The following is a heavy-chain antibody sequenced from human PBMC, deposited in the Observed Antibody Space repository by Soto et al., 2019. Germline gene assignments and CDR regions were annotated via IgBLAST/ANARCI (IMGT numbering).Heavy chain of an antibody. CDR3: ARDRPAYGAIRF. Sequence: LRLSCAASGFTFGSYAMTWVRQAPGKGLEWIGYIYYSGSTYYNPSLKSRVTISVDTSKNQFSLKLSSVTAADTAVYYCARDRPAYGAIRFWGQGT. J-gene: IGHJ4*02. CDR1: GFTFGSYA. V-gene: IGHV4-30-4*08. D-gene: IGHD4-17*01. CDR2: IYYSGST.